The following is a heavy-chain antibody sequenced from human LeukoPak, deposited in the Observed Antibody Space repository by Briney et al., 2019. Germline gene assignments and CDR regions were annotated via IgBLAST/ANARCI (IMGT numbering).Heavy chain of an antibody. CDR2: INHSGST. CDR3: ARSRDTMIVVVDAFDI. Sequence: PSETLSLTCAVYGGSFSGYYWSWIRQPPGKGLEWLGEINHSGSTNYNPSLKSRVTISVDTSKNQFSLKLSSVTAADTAVYYCARSRDTMIVVVDAFDIWGQGTMVTVSS. CDR1: GGSFSGYY. J-gene: IGHJ3*02. V-gene: IGHV4-34*01. D-gene: IGHD3-22*01.